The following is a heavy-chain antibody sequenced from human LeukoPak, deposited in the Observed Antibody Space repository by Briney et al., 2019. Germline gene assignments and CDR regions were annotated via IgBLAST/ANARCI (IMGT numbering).Heavy chain of an antibody. CDR1: GGSISSYY. D-gene: IGHD6-13*01. J-gene: IGHJ3*02. Sequence: SETLSLTCTVSGGSISSYYWSWIRRPPGKGLEWIGYIYYSGSTNYNPSLKSRVTISVDTSKNQFSLKLSSVTAADTAVYYCARDQGGSIAADDGDAFDIWGQGTTVTVSS. CDR3: ARDQGGSIAADDGDAFDI. V-gene: IGHV4-59*01. CDR2: IYYSGST.